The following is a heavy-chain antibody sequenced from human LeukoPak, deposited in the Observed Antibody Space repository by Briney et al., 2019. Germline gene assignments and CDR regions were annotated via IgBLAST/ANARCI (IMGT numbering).Heavy chain of an antibody. CDR3: ASSRGPYYYYYGMDV. Sequence: GGSLRLSCAASGFTFSSYAMHWVRQAPGKGLEWVSVISYDGSNKYYADSVKGRFTISRDNSKNTLYLQMNSLRAEDTAVYYCASSRGPYYYYYGMDVWGQGTTVTVSS. J-gene: IGHJ6*02. CDR2: ISYDGSNK. V-gene: IGHV3-30-3*01. CDR1: GFTFSSYA. D-gene: IGHD2-15*01.